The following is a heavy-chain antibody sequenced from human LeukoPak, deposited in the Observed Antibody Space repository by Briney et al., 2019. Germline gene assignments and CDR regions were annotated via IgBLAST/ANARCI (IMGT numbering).Heavy chain of an antibody. V-gene: IGHV4-38-2*02. D-gene: IGHD4-17*01. CDR3: ARVGVTTHIDY. Sequence: SETLSLTCTVSAYSISSGYYWGWIRQPPGKGLEWIGSIYHSGNTYYNPSLKSRVTMSVDTSKNQFSLKLSSVTAADTAVYYCARVGVTTHIDYWGQGTLVTVSS. CDR2: IYHSGNT. CDR1: AYSISSGYY. J-gene: IGHJ4*02.